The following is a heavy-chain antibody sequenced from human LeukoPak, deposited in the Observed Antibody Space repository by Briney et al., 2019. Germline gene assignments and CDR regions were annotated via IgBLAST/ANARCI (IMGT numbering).Heavy chain of an antibody. V-gene: IGHV4-31*03. CDR3: ASGLLGYCSSASCGNWIDA. CDR1: GGSISSGGYY. CDR2: IYYSGST. D-gene: IGHD2-2*01. Sequence: SETLSLTCTVSGGSISSGGYYWSWIRQHPGKGLEWIGYIYYSGSTYYNPSLKSRVTISIDTSKNQFSLKLTSVTAADTAVYYCASGLLGYCSSASCGNWIDAWGQGTLVTVSS. J-gene: IGHJ5*02.